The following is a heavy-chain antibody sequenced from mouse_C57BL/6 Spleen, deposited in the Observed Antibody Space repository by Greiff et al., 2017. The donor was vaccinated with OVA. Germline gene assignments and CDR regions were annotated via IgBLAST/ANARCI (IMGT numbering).Heavy chain of an antibody. V-gene: IGHV5-17*01. CDR1: GFTFSDYG. J-gene: IGHJ3*01. CDR2: ISSGSSTI. CDR3: ARHDYYEGFAY. Sequence: EVQLQESGGGLVKPGGSLKLSCAASGFTFSDYGMHWVRQAPEKGLEWVAYISSGSSTIYYADTVKGRFTISRDNAKNTLFLQMTSLRSEDTAMYYCARHDYYEGFAYWGPGTLVTVSA. D-gene: IGHD1-1*01.